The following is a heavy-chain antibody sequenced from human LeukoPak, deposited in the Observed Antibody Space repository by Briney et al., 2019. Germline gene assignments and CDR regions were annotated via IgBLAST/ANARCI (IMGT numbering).Heavy chain of an antibody. CDR3: ARGTPYYYDSSGYYEELDY. D-gene: IGHD3-22*01. V-gene: IGHV3-33*01. J-gene: IGHJ4*02. CDR2: IWYDGSNK. Sequence: GGSLRLSCAASGFTFSSYGMHWVRQAPGKGLEWVAVIWYDGSNKYYADSVKGRFTISRDNSKNTLYLQMNSLRAEDTAVYYCARGTPYYYDSSGYYEELDYWGQGTLVTVSS. CDR1: GFTFSSYG.